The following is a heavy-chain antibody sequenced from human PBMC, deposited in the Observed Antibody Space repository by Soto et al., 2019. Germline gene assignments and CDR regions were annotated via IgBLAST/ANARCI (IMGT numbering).Heavy chain of an antibody. V-gene: IGHV3-30-3*01. CDR1: GFRFSNYA. D-gene: IGHD6-19*01. CDR2: VSNDGNNK. Sequence: GGSLRLSCAASGFRFSNYAMHWVRQAPGKGLEWVAVVSNDGNNKYHADSVKGRFTISRDNSKNTLFLQMNSLRSEDTAVYFCAREYSSGWPLDYWGQGTLVTVSS. J-gene: IGHJ4*02. CDR3: AREYSSGWPLDY.